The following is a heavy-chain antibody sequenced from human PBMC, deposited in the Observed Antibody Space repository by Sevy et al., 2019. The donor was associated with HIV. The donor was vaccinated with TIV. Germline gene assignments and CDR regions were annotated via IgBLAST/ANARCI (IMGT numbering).Heavy chain of an antibody. J-gene: IGHJ6*03. Sequence: ASVKVSCKASGGTFSSYAISWVRQAPGQGLEWMGGIIPIFGTANYAQKFQGRVTITADESTSTAYMELSSLRSEDTAVYYYARASLAARLAGSYYYYYMDVWGKGTTVTVSS. D-gene: IGHD6-6*01. CDR1: GGTFSSYA. CDR2: IIPIFGTA. CDR3: ARASLAARLAGSYYYYYMDV. V-gene: IGHV1-69*13.